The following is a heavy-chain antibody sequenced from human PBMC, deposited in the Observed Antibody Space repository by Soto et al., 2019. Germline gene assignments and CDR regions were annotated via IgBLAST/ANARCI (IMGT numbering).Heavy chain of an antibody. V-gene: IGHV3-23*01. Sequence: PXGSLGLSCAASGFTISSYAMYWVRQAPGKGLEWVSAISDSGDTTHYADSVKGRFTISRDTSKNTLYLQMNTLRAEDTAVYYCAKDKPGTTSFDYWGQGTLVTVSS. CDR2: ISDSGDTT. D-gene: IGHD1-1*01. J-gene: IGHJ4*02. CDR1: GFTISSYA. CDR3: AKDKPGTTSFDY.